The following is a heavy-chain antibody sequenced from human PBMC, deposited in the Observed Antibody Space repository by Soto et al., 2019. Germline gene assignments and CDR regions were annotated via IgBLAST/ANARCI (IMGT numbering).Heavy chain of an antibody. J-gene: IGHJ6*02. CDR3: ARSFAGKYGMDV. CDR2: IIPIFGTA. CDR1: GATFSSYA. V-gene: IGHV1-69*06. Sequence: SVKVSCTASGATFSSYAIILVRQAPGQGLEWMGGIIPIFGTANYAQKFQGRVTITADKSTSTAYMELSSLRSEDTAVYYCARSFAGKYGMDVWGQGTTVTFSS. D-gene: IGHD1-1*01.